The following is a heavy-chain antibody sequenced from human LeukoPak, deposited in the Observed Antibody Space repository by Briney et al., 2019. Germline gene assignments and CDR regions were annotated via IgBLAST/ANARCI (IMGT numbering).Heavy chain of an antibody. D-gene: IGHD4-17*01. Sequence: SETLSLTCTVSGGSMSSSSYYWGWIRQPPGKGLEWIGSIYYSGSTYYNPSLKSRVIISVDTSKNQFSLKLSSVTAADTAVYYCARLPTVTFFDYWGQGTLVTVSS. V-gene: IGHV4-39*01. CDR3: ARLPTVTFFDY. CDR1: GGSMSSSSYY. CDR2: IYYSGST. J-gene: IGHJ4*02.